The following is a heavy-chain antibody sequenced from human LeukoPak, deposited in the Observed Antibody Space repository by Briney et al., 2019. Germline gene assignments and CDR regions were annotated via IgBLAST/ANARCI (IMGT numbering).Heavy chain of an antibody. Sequence: GASVKVSCKASGGTFSSYAISWVRQAPGQGLERMGRIIPILGIANYAQKFQGRVTITADKSTSTAYMELSSLRSEDTAVYYCARDKDCSGGSCYSRGAFDIWGQGTMVTVSS. D-gene: IGHD2-15*01. CDR1: GGTFSSYA. J-gene: IGHJ3*02. CDR3: ARDKDCSGGSCYSRGAFDI. V-gene: IGHV1-69*04. CDR2: IIPILGIA.